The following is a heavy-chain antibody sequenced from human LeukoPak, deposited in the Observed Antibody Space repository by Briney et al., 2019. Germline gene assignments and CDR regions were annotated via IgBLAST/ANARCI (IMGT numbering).Heavy chain of an antibody. Sequence: PGGSLKLSCAASGFTFSGSAMLWVRQASGKGLEWVGRIRSKANSYATAYAASVKGRFTISRDDSKNTAYLQMNSLKTEDTAVYYCTRHAARYCSGGSCYGNDYWGQGTLVTVSS. CDR3: TRHAARYCSGGSCYGNDY. D-gene: IGHD2-15*01. V-gene: IGHV3-73*01. J-gene: IGHJ4*02. CDR2: IRSKANSYAT. CDR1: GFTFSGSA.